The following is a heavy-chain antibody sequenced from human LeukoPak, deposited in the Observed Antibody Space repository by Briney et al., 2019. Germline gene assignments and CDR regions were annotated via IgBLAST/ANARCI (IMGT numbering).Heavy chain of an antibody. D-gene: IGHD6-19*01. CDR2: IYYTGST. V-gene: IGHV4-59*08. J-gene: IGHJ4*02. CDR1: GGSITNYY. Sequence: SETLSLTCSVSGGSITNYYWSWFRQPPGKGLEWIGYIYYTGSTTYNPSLKSRVTTSVDTSTNQFSLKLNSVSAADTAVYYYARHAMYTSGWFDYWGQGTLVTVSS. CDR3: ARHAMYTSGWFDY.